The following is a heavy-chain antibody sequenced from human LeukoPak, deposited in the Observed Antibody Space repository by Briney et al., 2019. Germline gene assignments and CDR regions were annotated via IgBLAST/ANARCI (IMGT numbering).Heavy chain of an antibody. CDR1: GFTFSNVW. J-gene: IGHJ4*02. D-gene: IGHD6-6*01. Sequence: GGSLRLSCAASGFTFSNVWMSWVRQAPGKGLEWVSAISGSGGSTYYADSVKGRFTISRDNSKNTLYLQMNSLRAEDTAVYYCAKYVEYSSSSYFDYWGQGTLVTVSS. CDR3: AKYVEYSSSSYFDY. V-gene: IGHV3-23*01. CDR2: ISGSGGST.